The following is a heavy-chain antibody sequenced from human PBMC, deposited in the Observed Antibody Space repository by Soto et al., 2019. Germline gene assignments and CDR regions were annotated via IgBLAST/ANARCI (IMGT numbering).Heavy chain of an antibody. Sequence: QVQLVQSGAEVKKPGSSVKVSCKASGGTFSSYTISWVRQAPGQGLEWMGRIIPILGIANYAQKFQGRVTITADKSTSTAYMELSSLRSEDTAVYYCAREVVVAATDHFQHWGQGTLVTVSS. CDR1: GGTFSSYT. V-gene: IGHV1-69*08. J-gene: IGHJ1*01. CDR2: IIPILGIA. CDR3: AREVVVAATDHFQH. D-gene: IGHD2-15*01.